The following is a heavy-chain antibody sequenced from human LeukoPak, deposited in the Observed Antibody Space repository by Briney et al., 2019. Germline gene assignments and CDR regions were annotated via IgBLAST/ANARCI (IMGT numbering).Heavy chain of an antibody. CDR3: ARVDYGDYGFDY. J-gene: IGHJ4*02. D-gene: IGHD4-17*01. V-gene: IGHV3-66*01. Sequence: GGSLRLSCAASGFTVSSNFMSWVRQAPGKGLEWVSVIYSGGSTYYADSVKGRFTISRDNSKNTLYLQMNSLRAEDTAVYYCARVDYGDYGFDYWGQGTLVTVSS. CDR2: IYSGGST. CDR1: GFTVSSNF.